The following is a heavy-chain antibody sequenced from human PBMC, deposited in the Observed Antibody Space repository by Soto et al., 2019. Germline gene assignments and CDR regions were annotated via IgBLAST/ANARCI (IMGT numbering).Heavy chain of an antibody. CDR3: ARRYGPGFDY. V-gene: IGHV4-59*08. D-gene: IGHD4-17*01. CDR2: IYYSGST. J-gene: IGHJ4*02. CDR1: GGSISSYY. Sequence: QVQLQESGPGLVKPSETLSLTCTVSGGSISSYYWSWIRQPPGKGLEWIGYIYYSGSTNYNPSLQSRVTISVDTSKNQSSLKLSSVTAADTAVYYCARRYGPGFDYWGQGTLVTVSS.